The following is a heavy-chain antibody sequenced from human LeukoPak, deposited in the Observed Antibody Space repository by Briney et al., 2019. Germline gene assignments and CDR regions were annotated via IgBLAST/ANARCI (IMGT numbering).Heavy chain of an antibody. Sequence: PSETLSLTCAVYGGSFSGYYWSWIRQPPGKGREWIGEINHSGSTNYNPSLKSRVTISVDTSKNQFSLKLSSVTAADTAVYYCARRRSTIAAAATKRGAFDYWGQGTLVTVSS. D-gene: IGHD6-13*01. V-gene: IGHV4-34*01. CDR2: INHSGST. CDR3: ARRRSTIAAAATKRGAFDY. J-gene: IGHJ4*02. CDR1: GGSFSGYY.